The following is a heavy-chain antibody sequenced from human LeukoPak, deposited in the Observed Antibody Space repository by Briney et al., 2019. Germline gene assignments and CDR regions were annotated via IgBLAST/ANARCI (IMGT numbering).Heavy chain of an antibody. CDR3: ARAAGGDYYGSGSYFFDY. CDR1: GFTFSSYE. V-gene: IGHV3-48*03. D-gene: IGHD3-10*01. Sequence: GGSLRLSCAASGFTFSSYEMNWVRQAPGKGLEWVSYISSSGSTIYYADSVKGRFTISRDNAKNSLYLQMNSLRAEDTAVYYCARAAGGDYYGSGSYFFDYWGQGTLVTVSS. CDR2: ISSSGSTI. J-gene: IGHJ4*02.